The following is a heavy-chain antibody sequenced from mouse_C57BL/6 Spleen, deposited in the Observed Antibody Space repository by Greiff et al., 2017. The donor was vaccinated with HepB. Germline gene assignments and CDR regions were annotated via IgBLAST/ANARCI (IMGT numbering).Heavy chain of an antibody. CDR3: ARSQGFDYLDY. Sequence: QVQLQQPGAELVKPGDSVKMSCKASGYTFTSYWITWVKQRPGKGLEWIGRIYPGDGDTNNNGKFKGKATLTADKSSSTAYMQLSSLTSEDSAFYFCARSQGFDYLDYWGQGTTLTVSS. CDR1: GYTFTSYW. J-gene: IGHJ2*01. CDR2: IYPGDGDT. V-gene: IGHV1-82*01.